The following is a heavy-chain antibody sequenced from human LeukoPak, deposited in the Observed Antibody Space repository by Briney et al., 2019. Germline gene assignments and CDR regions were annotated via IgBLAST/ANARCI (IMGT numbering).Heavy chain of an antibody. CDR1: GFTFSSYG. J-gene: IGHJ4*02. CDR2: IWYDGSNK. Sequence: GGSLRLSCAASGFTFSSYGMPWVRQAPGKGLEWVAVIWYDGSNKYYADSVKGRFTISRDNSKNTLYLQMNSLRAEDTAVYYCARDGGELVSDYWGQGTLVTVSS. CDR3: ARDGGELVSDY. V-gene: IGHV3-33*01. D-gene: IGHD1-26*01.